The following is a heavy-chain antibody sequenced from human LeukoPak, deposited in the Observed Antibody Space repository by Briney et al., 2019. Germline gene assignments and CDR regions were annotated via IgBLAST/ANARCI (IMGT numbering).Heavy chain of an antibody. CDR1: GFTFSNYW. V-gene: IGHV3-74*01. CDR2: INSDGSTT. Sequence: GGYLRLSCAASGFTFSNYWMHWVRQAPGKGLVWVSRINSDGSTTNYADSEKGRFTISRDNAKNTLYLQMNSLRAEHTAVYYCARIGAAVTTFDYWGQGTLVTVSS. J-gene: IGHJ4*01. D-gene: IGHD4-17*01. CDR3: ARIGAAVTTFDY.